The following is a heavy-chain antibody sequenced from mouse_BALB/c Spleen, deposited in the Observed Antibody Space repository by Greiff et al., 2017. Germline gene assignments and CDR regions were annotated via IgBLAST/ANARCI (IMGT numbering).Heavy chain of an antibody. CDR1: GFTFSSFG. V-gene: IGHV5-17*02. Sequence: EVQLVESGGGLVQPGGSRKLSCAASGFTFSSFGMHWVRQAPEKGLEWVAYISSGSSTIYYADTVKGRFTISRDNPKNTLFLQMTSLRSEDTAMYYCARNYRYDAYFDYCGQGTTLTVSS. J-gene: IGHJ2*01. CDR2: ISSGSSTI. CDR3: ARNYRYDAYFDY. D-gene: IGHD2-14*01.